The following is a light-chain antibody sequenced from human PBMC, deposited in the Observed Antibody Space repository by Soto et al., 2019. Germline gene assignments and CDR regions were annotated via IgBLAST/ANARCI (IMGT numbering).Light chain of an antibody. Sequence: EIVLTQSPGSLSLSPGERATLSCRASQSVDSSFFAWYQQKPGQAPRLLIYGASNRATGIPDRFSGSGSGTDFTLTISRREPEDFAVYYCQQYVSSGTFGQGTKVEIK. CDR3: QQYVSSGT. J-gene: IGKJ1*01. CDR2: GAS. V-gene: IGKV3-20*01. CDR1: QSVDSSF.